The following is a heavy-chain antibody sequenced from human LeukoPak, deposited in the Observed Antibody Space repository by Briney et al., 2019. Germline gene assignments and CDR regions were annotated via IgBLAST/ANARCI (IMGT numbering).Heavy chain of an antibody. Sequence: PGGSLRLSCAASGFTFSSYAMSWVRQAPGKGLEWVSAISGSGGSTYYADSVKGRFPISRDNSKNTLYLQMNSLRAEDTALYYCARDRGYGDYYFDYWGQGTLVTVSS. CDR2: ISGSGGST. V-gene: IGHV3-23*01. CDR3: ARDRGYGDYYFDY. J-gene: IGHJ4*02. CDR1: GFTFSSYA. D-gene: IGHD4-17*01.